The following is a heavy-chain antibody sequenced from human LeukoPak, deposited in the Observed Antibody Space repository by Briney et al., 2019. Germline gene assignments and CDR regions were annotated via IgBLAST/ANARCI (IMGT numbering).Heavy chain of an antibody. Sequence: PSETLSLTCAVYGGSFSGYYWSWIRQPPGKGLEWIGEINHSGSTNYNPSLKSRVTISVDTSKNQFSLKLSSVTAADTAVYYCAKGGYHFWQQLVYFDYWGQGTLVTVSS. CDR2: INHSGST. CDR3: AKGGYHFWQQLVYFDY. V-gene: IGHV4-34*01. J-gene: IGHJ4*02. D-gene: IGHD6-13*01. CDR1: GGSFSGYY.